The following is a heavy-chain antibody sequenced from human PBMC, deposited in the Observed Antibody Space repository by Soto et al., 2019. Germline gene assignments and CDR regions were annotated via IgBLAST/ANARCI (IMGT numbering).Heavy chain of an antibody. CDR1: GGSFSGYY. D-gene: IGHD6-13*01. CDR2: INHSGST. Sequence: PSETLSLTCAVYGGSFSGYYWSWIRQPPGKGLEWIGEINHSGSTNYNPSLKSRVTISVDTSKNQFSLKLSSVTAADTAVYYCARGPPYSSSWYLNYWGQGTLVTVSS. V-gene: IGHV4-34*01. J-gene: IGHJ4*02. CDR3: ARGPPYSSSWYLNY.